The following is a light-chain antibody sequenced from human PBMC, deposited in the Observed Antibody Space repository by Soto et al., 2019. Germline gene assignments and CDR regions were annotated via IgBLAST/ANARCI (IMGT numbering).Light chain of an antibody. V-gene: IGKV1-5*03. J-gene: IGKJ1*01. CDR1: QSISSW. CDR2: KAS. CDR3: QQYNSYWT. Sequence: QSTLTPSTPAESVGDRDSIPCRASQSISSWLAWYQQKPGKAPKLLIYKASSLESGVPSRFRGGGSGTEFTLTISSLQPDDFATYYCQQYNSYWTFGQGTKVDIK.